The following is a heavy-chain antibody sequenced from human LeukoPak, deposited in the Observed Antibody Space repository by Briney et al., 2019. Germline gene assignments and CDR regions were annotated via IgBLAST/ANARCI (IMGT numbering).Heavy chain of an antibody. J-gene: IGHJ5*02. CDR2: INPNSGGT. CDR3: ARDSHDDYGDYVWFDP. V-gene: IGHV1-2*06. Sequence: ASVKVSCKTSGYTFTGYYMHWVRQAPGQGLEWMGRINPNSGGTNYAQKFQGRVTMTRDTSISTAYMELSRLRSDDTAVYYCARDSHDDYGDYVWFDPWGRGTLVTVSS. CDR1: GYTFTGYY. D-gene: IGHD4-17*01.